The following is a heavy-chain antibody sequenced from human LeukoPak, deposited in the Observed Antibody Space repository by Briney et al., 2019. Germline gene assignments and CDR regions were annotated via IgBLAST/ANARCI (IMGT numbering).Heavy chain of an antibody. CDR2: IKEDGNEK. V-gene: IGHV3-7*01. CDR1: GFTFSNYW. J-gene: IGHJ4*02. CDR3: ASGRQLGY. Sequence: QSGGSLSLSCAASGFTFSNYWMSWVRQAPGKGLEWVANIKEDGNEKYYVDSVKGRFTISRDNARNSLYLQMNSLRAEDTAVYYCASGRQLGYWGQGTLVTVSS. D-gene: IGHD6-13*01.